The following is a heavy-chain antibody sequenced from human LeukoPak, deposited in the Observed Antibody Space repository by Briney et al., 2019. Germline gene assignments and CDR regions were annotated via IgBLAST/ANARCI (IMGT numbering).Heavy chain of an antibody. CDR1: AYSISSGYY. CDR2: IYHSGSS. J-gene: IGHJ6*03. V-gene: IGHV4-38-2*02. Sequence: SETLSLTCTVSAYSISSGYYWGWIRQPPGKGLEWIGSIYHSGSSYYNPSLKSRVTISVDTSKNQFSLKLSSVTAADTAVYYCARGGGMGYYYYYMDVWGKGTTVTISS. D-gene: IGHD3-16*01. CDR3: ARGGGMGYYYYYMDV.